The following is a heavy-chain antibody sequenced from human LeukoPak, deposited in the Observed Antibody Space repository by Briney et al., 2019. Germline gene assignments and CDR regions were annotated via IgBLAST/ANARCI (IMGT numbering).Heavy chain of an antibody. D-gene: IGHD3-22*01. CDR1: GGSFSGYY. V-gene: IGHV4-34*01. CDR2: INHSGST. Sequence: SETLSLTCAVYGGSFSGYYWSWIRQPPGKGLEWIGEINHSGSTNYNPSLKSRVTISVDTSKNQFSLKLSSVTTADTAVYYCATNYYDSSGHPYNWFDPWGQGTLVTVSS. CDR3: ATNYYDSSGHPYNWFDP. J-gene: IGHJ5*02.